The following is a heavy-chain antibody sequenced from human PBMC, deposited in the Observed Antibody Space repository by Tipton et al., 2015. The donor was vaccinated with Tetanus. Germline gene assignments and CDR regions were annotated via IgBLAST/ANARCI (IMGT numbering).Heavy chain of an antibody. Sequence: TLSLTCTVSGDSISRGGYFWKWIRQRPGKGPEGIGYIYYTGNTYYNPSLKSRVTMSVDTSKNQFSLKLTSLTAADTAVYYCARRLIQNWFDPWGQGTLVTVSS. CDR1: GDSISRGGYF. D-gene: IGHD2-8*01. CDR2: IYYTGNT. CDR3: ARRLIQNWFDP. V-gene: IGHV4-31*03. J-gene: IGHJ5*02.